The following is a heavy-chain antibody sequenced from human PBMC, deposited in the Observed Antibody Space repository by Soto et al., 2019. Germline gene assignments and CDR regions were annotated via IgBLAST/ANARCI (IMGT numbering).Heavy chain of an antibody. D-gene: IGHD5-18*01. CDR3: ARITKADTSMDS. Sequence: PSETPSITCTVHDESIGRTSNYWGWICQQQRKGLEGIGCSYYTGSTYSNPSLKSRVTISADTSQNQFSLRLSSVTDADTAVYYCARITKADTSMDSWGQGTLVTVS. J-gene: IGHJ4*02. V-gene: IGHV4-39*01. CDR2: SYYTGST. CDR1: DESIGRTSNY.